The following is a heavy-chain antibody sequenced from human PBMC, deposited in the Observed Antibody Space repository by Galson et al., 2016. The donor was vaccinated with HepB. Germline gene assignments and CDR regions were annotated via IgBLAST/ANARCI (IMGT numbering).Heavy chain of an antibody. CDR3: ARLRGWSFDL. Sequence: SLRLSCAAPGFTFSSFWMTWVRQAPGKGLEWVANIKEDGSDTYYVDSVRGRFTVSRDNAKKSLFLQMSRRRTEDTAVYYCARLRGWSFDLWGRGTLVTVSS. CDR1: GFTFSSFW. D-gene: IGHD4-17*01. V-gene: IGHV3-7*01. J-gene: IGHJ2*01. CDR2: IKEDGSDT.